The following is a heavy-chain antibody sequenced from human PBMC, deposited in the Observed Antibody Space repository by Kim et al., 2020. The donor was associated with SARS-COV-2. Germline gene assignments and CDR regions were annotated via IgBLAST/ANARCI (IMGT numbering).Heavy chain of an antibody. J-gene: IGHJ6*02. V-gene: IGHV4-59*01. CDR1: GGSISSYY. CDR3: ARGGGYDYVRDVAVAHRAIGMDV. D-gene: IGHD5-12*01. CDR2: IYYSGST. Sequence: SETLSLTCTVSGGSISSYYWSWIRQPPGKGLEWIGYIYYSGSTNYNPSLKSRVTISVDTSKNQFSLKLSSVTAADTAVYYCARGGGYDYVRDVAVAHRAIGMDVWGQGTTVTVSS.